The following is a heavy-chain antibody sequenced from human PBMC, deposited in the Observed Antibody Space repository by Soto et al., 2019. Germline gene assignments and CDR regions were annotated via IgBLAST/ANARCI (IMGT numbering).Heavy chain of an antibody. CDR2: IIPILGIA. CDR3: ARDGTMIAVVAGGYYFDY. J-gene: IGHJ4*02. V-gene: IGHV1-69*04. Sequence: GASVKVSCKASGGTFSTYAISWVRQASGQGLEWMGRIIPILGIANYAQKFQGRVTITADKSTSTAYMELSSLRSEDTAVYYCARDGTMIAVVAGGYYFDYWGQGTLVTVSS. D-gene: IGHD3-22*01. CDR1: GGTFSTYA.